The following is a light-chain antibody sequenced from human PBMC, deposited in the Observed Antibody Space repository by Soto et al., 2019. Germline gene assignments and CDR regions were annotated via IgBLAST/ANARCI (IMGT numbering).Light chain of an antibody. V-gene: IGLV2-8*01. CDR2: EVT. Sequence: QSVLTQPPSASGSPGQSVTISCTGTNSDVGRYNYVSWYQQHPGKAPKLMIYEVTKRPSGVPDRFSGSKSGNTASLTVSGLQVEDEADYSCRSYAGNTRRVFGTGTKVTVL. CDR3: RSYAGNTRRV. J-gene: IGLJ1*01. CDR1: NSDVGRYNY.